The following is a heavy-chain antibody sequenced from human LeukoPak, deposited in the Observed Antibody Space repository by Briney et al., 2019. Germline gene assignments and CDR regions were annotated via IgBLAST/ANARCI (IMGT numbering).Heavy chain of an antibody. D-gene: IGHD6-19*01. J-gene: IGHJ4*02. CDR2: ISGSGGST. CDR3: AKVSVAVAGDYFDY. Sequence: GGSLRLSCAASGFTFSSYGMHWVRQAPGKGLEWVSAISGSGGSTYYADSVKGRFTISRDNSKNTLYLQMNGLRAEDTAVYYCAKVSVAVAGDYFDYWGQGTLVTVSS. CDR1: GFTFSSYG. V-gene: IGHV3-23*01.